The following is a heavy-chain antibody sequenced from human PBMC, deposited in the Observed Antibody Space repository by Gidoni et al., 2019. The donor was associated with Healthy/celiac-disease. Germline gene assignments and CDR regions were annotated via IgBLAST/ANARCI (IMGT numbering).Heavy chain of an antibody. CDR3: ARIGGAAALWFDP. CDR1: ASTFTSYG. V-gene: IGHV1-18*01. D-gene: IGHD6-13*01. CDR2: ISADNGNT. Sequence: VHLVQSGAEVKKPWASLKVSCKASASTFTSYGISWVRQSPGQGLEWMGWISADNGNTNYAQKLQGRVTMTTDTSTSKAYMELRSLRSDDTAVYYCARIGGAAALWFDPWGQGTLVTVSS. J-gene: IGHJ5*02.